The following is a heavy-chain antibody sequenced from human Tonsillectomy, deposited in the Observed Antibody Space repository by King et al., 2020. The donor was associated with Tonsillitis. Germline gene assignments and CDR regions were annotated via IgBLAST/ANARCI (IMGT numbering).Heavy chain of an antibody. CDR3: AKDPDFWSGSWPWFGMDV. V-gene: IGHV3-30*18. Sequence: VQLVESGGGVVQPGRSLKLSCAASGFTFGSYGMHWVRQAPGKGLEWVAVISDDGSKKYYIDSVKGRFTISRDNSKNTLYLQMTSLRAEDTAVYYCAKDPDFWSGSWPWFGMDVWGQGTTVTVSS. CDR1: GFTFGSYG. CDR2: ISDDGSKK. J-gene: IGHJ6*02. D-gene: IGHD3-3*01.